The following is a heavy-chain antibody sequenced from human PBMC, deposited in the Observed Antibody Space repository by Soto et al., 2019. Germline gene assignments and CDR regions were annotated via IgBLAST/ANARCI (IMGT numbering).Heavy chain of an antibody. D-gene: IGHD6-6*01. CDR3: ARGYSSSAYGMDV. J-gene: IGHJ6*02. V-gene: IGHV3-13*05. Sequence: PGGSLRLSCAASGFTFSSYDMHWVRQATGKGLEWVSAIGTAGDPYYPGSVKGRLTISRENAKNSLYLQMNSLRAGDTAVYYCARGYSSSAYGMDVWGQGTTVTVSS. CDR1: GFTFSSYD. CDR2: IGTAGDP.